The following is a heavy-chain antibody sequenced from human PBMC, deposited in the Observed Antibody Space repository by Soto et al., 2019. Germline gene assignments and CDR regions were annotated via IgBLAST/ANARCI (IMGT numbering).Heavy chain of an antibody. Sequence: NPSETLSLTCTVSGGSISSYYWSWIRQPPGKGLEWIGYTYYSGSTNYNPSLKSRVTISVDTSKNQFSLKLSSVTAADTAVYYCARESSYGPNWFDPWGQGTLVTVSS. CDR1: GGSISSYY. CDR3: ARESSYGPNWFDP. J-gene: IGHJ5*02. V-gene: IGHV4-59*01. CDR2: TYYSGST. D-gene: IGHD5-18*01.